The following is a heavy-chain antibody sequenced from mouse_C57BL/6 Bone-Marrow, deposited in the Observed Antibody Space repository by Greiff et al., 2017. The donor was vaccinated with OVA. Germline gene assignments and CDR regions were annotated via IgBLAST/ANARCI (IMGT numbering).Heavy chain of an antibody. CDR2: INPNNGGT. CDR1: GYTFTDYN. CDR3: ARRYSNYLGTGWFAY. D-gene: IGHD2-5*01. J-gene: IGHJ3*01. Sequence: EVQLQQSGPELVKPGASVKIPCKASGYTFTDYNMDWVKQSHGKSLEWIGDINPNNGGTIYNQKFKGKATLTVDKSSSTAYMELRSLTSEDTAVYYCARRYSNYLGTGWFAYWGQGTLVTVSA. V-gene: IGHV1-18*01.